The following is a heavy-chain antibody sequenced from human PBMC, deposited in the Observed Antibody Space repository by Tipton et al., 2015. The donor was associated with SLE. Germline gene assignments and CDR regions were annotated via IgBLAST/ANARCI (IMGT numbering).Heavy chain of an antibody. CDR1: GGSFSGYY. V-gene: IGHV4-34*01. Sequence: LRLSCAVYGGSFSGYYWSWIRQPPGKGLEWIGEINHSGSTNYNPSLKSRVTISVDTSKNQFSLKLSSVTAADTAVYYCARLLPSGFHYYYYMDVWGKGTTVTVSS. J-gene: IGHJ6*03. CDR2: INHSGST. D-gene: IGHD3-22*01. CDR3: ARLLPSGFHYYYYMDV.